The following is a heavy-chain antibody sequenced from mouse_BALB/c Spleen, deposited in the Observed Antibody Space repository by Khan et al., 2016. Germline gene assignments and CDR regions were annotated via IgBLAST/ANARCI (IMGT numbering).Heavy chain of an antibody. J-gene: IGHJ4*01. CDR2: ILPGSGST. CDR3: ARSGLGRGPYAMDY. CDR1: GYTFSSYW. V-gene: IGHV1-9*01. D-gene: IGHD4-1*01. Sequence: QVQLKESGAELMKPGASVKISCKATGYTFSSYWIEWVKQRPGHGLEWIGEILPGSGSTNYNEKFKGKATFTADTSSNTAYMQLSSPTSEDSAVYYCARSGLGRGPYAMDYWGQGTSVTVSS.